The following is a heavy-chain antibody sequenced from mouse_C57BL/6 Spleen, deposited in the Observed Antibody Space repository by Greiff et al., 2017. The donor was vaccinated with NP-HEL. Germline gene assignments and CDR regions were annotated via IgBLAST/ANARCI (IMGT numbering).Heavy chain of an antibody. V-gene: IGHV1-62-2*01. D-gene: IGHD2-2*01. Sequence: QVQLKESGAELVKPGASVKLSCKASGYTFTEYTIHWVKQRSGQGLEWIGWFYPGSGSIKYNEKFKDKATLTADKSSSTVYMELSRLTSEDSAVYFCARHEEEALYGYGYAMDYWGQGTSVTVSS. J-gene: IGHJ4*01. CDR1: GYTFTEYT. CDR3: ARHEEEALYGYGYAMDY. CDR2: FYPGSGSI.